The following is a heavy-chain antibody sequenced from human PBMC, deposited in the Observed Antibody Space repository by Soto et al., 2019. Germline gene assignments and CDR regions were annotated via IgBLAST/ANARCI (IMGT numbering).Heavy chain of an antibody. V-gene: IGHV3-23*01. D-gene: IGHD1-26*01. CDR2: ISGSGGST. J-gene: IGHJ4*02. Sequence: PGGSLRLSCAASGFTFSSYAMSWVRQAPGKGLEWVSAISGSGGSTYYADSVKGRFTISRDNSKNTLYLQMNSLRAEDTAVYYCAKDRTAWYSGSYGPLFDYWGQGTLATVSS. CDR3: AKDRTAWYSGSYGPLFDY. CDR1: GFTFSSYA.